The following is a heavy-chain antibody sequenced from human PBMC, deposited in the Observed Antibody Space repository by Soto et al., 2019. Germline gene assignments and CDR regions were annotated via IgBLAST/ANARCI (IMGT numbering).Heavy chain of an antibody. CDR3: ARAGWLQYTIDY. Sequence: PSGTLSLTCTVSGGSISSGDYYWSWIRQPPGKGLEWIGYIYYSGSTYYNPSLKSRVTISVDTSKNQFSLKLSSVTAADTAVYYCARAGWLQYTIDYWGQGTLVTVSS. D-gene: IGHD4-4*01. CDR1: GGSISSGDYY. J-gene: IGHJ4*02. V-gene: IGHV4-30-4*01. CDR2: IYYSGST.